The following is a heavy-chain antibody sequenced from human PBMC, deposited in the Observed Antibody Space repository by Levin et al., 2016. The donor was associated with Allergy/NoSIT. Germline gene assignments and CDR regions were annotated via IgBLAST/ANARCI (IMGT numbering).Heavy chain of an antibody. V-gene: IGHV1-69*04. Sequence: SVKVSCKASGGTFSSYAISWVRQAPGQGLEWMGRIIPTLGIANYAQKFQGRVTITADKSTSTAYMELSSLRSEDTAVYYCARAEPGSITIFGVVRGATDPSPYYYYGMDVWGQGTTVTVSS. D-gene: IGHD3-3*01. CDR2: IIPTLGIA. CDR3: ARAEPGSITIFGVVRGATDPSPYYYYGMDV. CDR1: GGTFSSYA. J-gene: IGHJ6*02.